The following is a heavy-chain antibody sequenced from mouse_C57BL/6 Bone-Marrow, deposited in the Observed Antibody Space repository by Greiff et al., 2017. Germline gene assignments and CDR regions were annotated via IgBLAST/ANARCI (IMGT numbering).Heavy chain of an antibody. V-gene: IGHV14-4*01. CDR2: IDPENGDT. J-gene: IGHJ2*01. CDR1: GFNIKDDY. Sequence: VQLNESGAELVRPGASVKLSCTASGFNIKDDYMHWVKQRPEQGLEWIGWIDPENGDTEYASKFQGKATIPADTSSNTAYLQLSSLTSEDTAVYYCTTTWDDYWGQGTTLTVSS. CDR3: TTTWDDY. D-gene: IGHD4-1*01.